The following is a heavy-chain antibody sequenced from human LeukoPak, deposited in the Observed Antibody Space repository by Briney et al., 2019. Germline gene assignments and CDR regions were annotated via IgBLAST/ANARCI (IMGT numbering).Heavy chain of an antibody. CDR3: ASFYQAYYFDY. CDR1: GGSISSGDYY. D-gene: IGHD2-21*01. V-gene: IGHV4-30-4*01. J-gene: IGHJ4*02. CDR2: IYYSGST. Sequence: PSQTLSLTCTVSGGSISSGDYYWSWIRQAPGKGPEWIGYIYYSGSTYYNPSLKSRVTISVDTSKNQFSLKLSSVTAADTAVYYCASFYQAYYFDYWGQGTLVTVSS.